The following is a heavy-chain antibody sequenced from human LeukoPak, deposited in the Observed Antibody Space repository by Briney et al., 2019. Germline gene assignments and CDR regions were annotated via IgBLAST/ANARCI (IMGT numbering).Heavy chain of an antibody. V-gene: IGHV1-69*01. Sequence: GSSVKVSCKASGGTFSSYAISWVRQAPGQGLEWMGGIIPIFGTANYAQKFQGRVTITADESTSTAYMELSSLRSEDTAVYHCARDLVTYYYYYGMDVWGQGTTVTVSS. CDR3: ARDLVTYYYYYGMDV. D-gene: IGHD2-21*02. CDR2: IIPIFGTA. CDR1: GGTFSSYA. J-gene: IGHJ6*02.